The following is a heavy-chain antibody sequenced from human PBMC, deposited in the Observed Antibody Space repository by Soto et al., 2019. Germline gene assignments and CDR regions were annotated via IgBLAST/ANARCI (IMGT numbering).Heavy chain of an antibody. V-gene: IGHV1-8*01. CDR2: MNPNSANT. Sequence: QVQLVQSGAEVKKPGASVKVSCKASGYTFTSYDINWVRQATGQGLEWMGWMNPNSANTGYAQKFQGRVTMTRITSISTAYREVSSLRSEDTAVYYCARDLSWASYYDFWSGYNNYYYYGMDVWGQGTTVTVSS. J-gene: IGHJ6*01. D-gene: IGHD3-3*01. CDR3: ARDLSWASYYDFWSGYNNYYYYGMDV. CDR1: GYTFTSYD.